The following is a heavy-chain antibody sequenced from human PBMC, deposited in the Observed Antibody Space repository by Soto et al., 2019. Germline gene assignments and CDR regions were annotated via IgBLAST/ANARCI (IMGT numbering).Heavy chain of an antibody. CDR2: VNAYNGNT. CDR1: GYTFTSYG. V-gene: IGHV1-18*01. J-gene: IGHJ4*02. Sequence: QVQLVQSGAEVKKPGASVKVSCKASGYTFTSYGISWVRQAPGQGLEWMGWVNAYNGNTNYAQKFQGRVTMTTDTXPSTDYMELRSLRSDDTAVYYCARDAVSGRTGFDYWGQGTLVTVSS. D-gene: IGHD6-19*01. CDR3: ARDAVSGRTGFDY.